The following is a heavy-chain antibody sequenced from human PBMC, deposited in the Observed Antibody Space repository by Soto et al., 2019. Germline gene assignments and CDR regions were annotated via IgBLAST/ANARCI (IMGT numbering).Heavy chain of an antibody. Sequence: QVQLQESGPGLVKPSQTLSLTCSVSGASISDGNYYWTWIRQSPARGPEWIGYVYYSGSTYYNPSLQSRVTISADTSNNYYSLKLNSVTVADTAVYFCARGRFLAFWGQGILVTVSS. CDR1: GASISDGNYY. CDR2: VYYSGST. J-gene: IGHJ4*02. V-gene: IGHV4-30-4*01. CDR3: ARGRFLAF. D-gene: IGHD3-3*01.